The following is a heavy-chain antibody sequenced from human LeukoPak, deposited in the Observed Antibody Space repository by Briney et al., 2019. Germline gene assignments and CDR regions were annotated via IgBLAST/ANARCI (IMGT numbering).Heavy chain of an antibody. D-gene: IGHD4-17*01. CDR2: IYHSGST. Sequence: SGTLSLTCAVSGGSFSITDWWTWVRQSPGKRLEWIGEIYHSGSTNYNPSLKSRVTISVDKSKNQFSLNLTSVTAADTAVYYCARRGWAVTDLWSQGSLVTVSS. V-gene: IGHV4-4*02. CDR3: ARRGWAVTDL. CDR1: GGSFSITDW. J-gene: IGHJ5*02.